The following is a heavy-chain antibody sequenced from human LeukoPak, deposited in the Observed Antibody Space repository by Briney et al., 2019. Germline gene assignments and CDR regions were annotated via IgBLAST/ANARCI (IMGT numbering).Heavy chain of an antibody. CDR3: ARDFGYGGAVAGYYYYYYGMDV. J-gene: IGHJ6*02. CDR2: ISSSSSYI. Sequence: GWSLRLSRAASVFTFSSYSMNWVRQAPGKGLEWVSSISSSSSYIYYADLVKGRFTISRDNAKNSLYLQMNSLRAEDTAVYYCARDFGYGGAVAGYYYYYYGMDVWGQGSTVTVSS. V-gene: IGHV3-21*01. CDR1: VFTFSSYS. D-gene: IGHD6-19*01.